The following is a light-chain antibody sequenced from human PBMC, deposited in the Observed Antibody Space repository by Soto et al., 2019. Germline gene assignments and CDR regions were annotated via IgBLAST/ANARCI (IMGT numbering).Light chain of an antibody. CDR3: PSWTTSNTII. CDR2: DVN. Sequence: QSALTQPASVPGSPGQSITTSCTGTSSDIGAYNIVSWYQQNPGKAPKVMLYDVNSRPSGVSTRLSGSKSGNTASLTISGLQAEDGAEYYCPSWTTSNTIILGGGTELTVL. CDR1: SSDIGAYNI. V-gene: IGLV2-14*03. J-gene: IGLJ2*01.